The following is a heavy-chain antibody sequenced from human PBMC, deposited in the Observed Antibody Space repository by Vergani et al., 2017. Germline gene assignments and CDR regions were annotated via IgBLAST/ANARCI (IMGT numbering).Heavy chain of an antibody. CDR3: AKANPRNSGYDYLYYYHAMDV. V-gene: IGHV3-23*01. D-gene: IGHD5-12*01. CDR2: ISGSGGST. CDR1: GFTFNHYA. J-gene: IGHJ6*02. Sequence: EVQLLESGGDLVQPGGSLRLSCAASGFTFNHYAMNWVRQAPGKGLEWVSGISGSGGSTYYAGSVKGLFTISRDSSKNTLYLQMNSLSAGDTAVYYCAKANPRNSGYDYLYYYHAMDVWGQGTTVTVSS.